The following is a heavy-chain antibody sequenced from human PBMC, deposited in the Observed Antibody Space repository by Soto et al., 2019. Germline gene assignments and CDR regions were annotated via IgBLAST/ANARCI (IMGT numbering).Heavy chain of an antibody. Sequence: GGALRLSCAASGFSFSTYWMTWVRQAPGKGLEWVATIRQDGIEKHYVDSVKGRFTISRDNAANSLFLQMDSVRAEDSAIYYCVRGCGHPRCPYYFDSWGRGILVTVSS. D-gene: IGHD2-21*01. V-gene: IGHV3-7*01. J-gene: IGHJ4*02. CDR2: IRQDGIEK. CDR1: GFSFSTYW. CDR3: VRGCGHPRCPYYFDS.